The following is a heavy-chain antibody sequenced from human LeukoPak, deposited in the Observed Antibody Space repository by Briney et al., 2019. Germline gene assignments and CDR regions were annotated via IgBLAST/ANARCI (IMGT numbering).Heavy chain of an antibody. V-gene: IGHV3-53*01. CDR2: IYSAGST. Sequence: GGSLRLSCTVSGFTVSSNSMSWVRQAPGTGLEWVSFIYSAGSTHYSDSVKGRFTISIDNSKNTLYLQMNSLRAEDTAVYYCARRAGAYTHPYDYWGQGTLVTVS. CDR3: ARRAGAYTHPYDY. D-gene: IGHD3-16*01. CDR1: GFTVSSNS. J-gene: IGHJ4*02.